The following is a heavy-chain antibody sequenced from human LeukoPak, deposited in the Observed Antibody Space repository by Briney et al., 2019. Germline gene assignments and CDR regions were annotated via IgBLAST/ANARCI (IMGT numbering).Heavy chain of an antibody. CDR1: GGSISNYY. CDR2: IYYSGST. CDR3: ARRGIAAAGTFDY. J-gene: IGHJ4*02. V-gene: IGHV4-59*08. D-gene: IGHD6-13*01. Sequence: SETLSLTCTVSGGSISNYYWSWIRQPPGKGLEWIGYIYYSGSTNYNPSLKSRVTISVDTSKNQFSLKLSSVTAADTAVYYCARRGIAAAGTFDYWGQGTLVTVSS.